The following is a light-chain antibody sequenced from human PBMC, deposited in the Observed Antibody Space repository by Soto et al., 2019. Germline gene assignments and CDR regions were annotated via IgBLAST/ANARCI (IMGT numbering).Light chain of an antibody. CDR1: PSVTSF. Sequence: IVLTQSPATLSLSPVKRATLSCMASPSVTSFLAWYQQKPGQAPRLLIYGAFNRATGIPARFSGSGSGTDFTLTISSLEPEDFAVYYCQQRNDWPPVTFGQGTRLEIK. CDR3: QQRNDWPPVT. CDR2: GAF. J-gene: IGKJ5*01. V-gene: IGKV3-11*01.